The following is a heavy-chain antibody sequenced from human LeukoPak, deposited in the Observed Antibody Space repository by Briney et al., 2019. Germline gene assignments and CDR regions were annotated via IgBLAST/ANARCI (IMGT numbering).Heavy chain of an antibody. Sequence: GGSLRLSCTASGFTLSTYWMSWVRQVPGKELEGVAYIKQDGNKKYYVDSVKGRFTISRDNAKNSVYLQMSSLRVEDTAVYYCATDGDYDWNYKSGFDYWGQGTLVTVSS. CDR1: GFTLSTYW. CDR2: IKQDGNKK. D-gene: IGHD1-7*01. J-gene: IGHJ4*02. V-gene: IGHV3-7*01. CDR3: ATDGDYDWNYKSGFDY.